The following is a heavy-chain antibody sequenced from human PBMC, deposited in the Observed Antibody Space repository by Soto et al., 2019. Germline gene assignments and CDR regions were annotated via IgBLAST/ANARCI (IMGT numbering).Heavy chain of an antibody. CDR1: GFNFSPYW. V-gene: IGHV3-74*01. CDR3: ARDRGNPDSFNI. J-gene: IGHJ3*02. Sequence: EVHLLESGGGLVQPGESLRLSCAASGFNFSPYWMHWVRQPPGKGLEWVSHINADGSTTVYADSVKGRFTISRDNARNTLYLQMHSLRAEDTAVYYCARDRGNPDSFNIWGQGTMVTVSP. CDR2: INADGSTT. D-gene: IGHD3-10*01.